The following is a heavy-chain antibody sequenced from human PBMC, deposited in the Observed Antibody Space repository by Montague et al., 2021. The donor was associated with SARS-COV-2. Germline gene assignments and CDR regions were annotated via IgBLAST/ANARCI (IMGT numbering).Heavy chain of an antibody. CDR1: GFIFSRYE. Sequence: SLRLSCAASGFIFSRYEMNWVRQAPGKGLEWISYISSSGGGSTKHYTDSVQGRFTISRDNAKNSLYLQMNSLRVEDTAIYYCARDRDWDDGCGMDVWGQGTTVTVSS. D-gene: IGHD3-9*01. J-gene: IGHJ6*02. V-gene: IGHV3-48*03. CDR3: ARDRDWDDGCGMDV. CDR2: ISSSGGGSTK.